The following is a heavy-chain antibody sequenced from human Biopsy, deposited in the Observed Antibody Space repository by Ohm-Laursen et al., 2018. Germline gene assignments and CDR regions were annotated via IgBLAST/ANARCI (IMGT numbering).Heavy chain of an antibody. CDR3: ARELGDFWGGRQFDF. Sequence: ATVKISCKASAYSFGDHRIHWVRQAPGQGLEWMGWIDPKSGGTNYAQKFQGRVTMTRDTSISTTYIKLRRLTSDDTAVFYCARELGDFWGGRQFDFWGQGTLVTVSS. V-gene: IGHV1-2*02. CDR1: AYSFGDHR. CDR2: IDPKSGGT. D-gene: IGHD3-3*01. J-gene: IGHJ5*01.